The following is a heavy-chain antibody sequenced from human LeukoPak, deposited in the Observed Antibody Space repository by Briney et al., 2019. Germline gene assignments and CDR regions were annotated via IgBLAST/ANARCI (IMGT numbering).Heavy chain of an antibody. CDR3: ARASITMVRGVISSLGY. V-gene: IGHV1-2*02. D-gene: IGHD3-10*01. J-gene: IGHJ4*02. CDR2: INPNSGGT. CDR1: GYTFTGYY. Sequence: VASVKVSCKASGYTFTGYYMHWVRQAPGQGLEWMGWINPNSGGTNYAQKFQGRVTMTRDTSISTAYMELSRLRSDDTAVYYCARASITMVRGVISSLGYWGQGTLVTVSS.